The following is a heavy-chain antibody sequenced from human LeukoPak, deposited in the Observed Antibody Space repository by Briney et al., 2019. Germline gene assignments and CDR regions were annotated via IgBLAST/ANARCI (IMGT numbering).Heavy chain of an antibody. CDR3: ASGSLIPYYMDV. Sequence: GGSLILSCAASGFTFSSYSMNWVRQAPGKGLEWVSSISSSSSYIYYADSVKGRFTISRDNAKNSLYLQMNSLRAEDTAVYYCASGSLIPYYMDVWGKGTTVTVSS. CDR1: GFTFSSYS. V-gene: IGHV3-21*01. J-gene: IGHJ6*03. D-gene: IGHD3-16*01. CDR2: ISSSSSYI.